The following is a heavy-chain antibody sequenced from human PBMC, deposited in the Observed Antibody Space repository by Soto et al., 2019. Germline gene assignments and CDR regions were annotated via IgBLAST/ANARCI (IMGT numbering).Heavy chain of an antibody. Sequence: EVQLVESGGGLVQPGRSLRLSCAASGFTFDDYGIHWFRRVQGKGLEWVSSISWNSNIIGYADSVKCRFTISRDNAKNSLYLQMNSLRPEDTALYYCAKGGPDGFCSGGRCYFDYWCQGNLGTVSS. CDR3: AKGGPDGFCSGGRCYFDY. CDR1: GFTFDDYG. J-gene: IGHJ4*02. V-gene: IGHV3-9*01. D-gene: IGHD2-15*01. CDR2: ISWNSNII.